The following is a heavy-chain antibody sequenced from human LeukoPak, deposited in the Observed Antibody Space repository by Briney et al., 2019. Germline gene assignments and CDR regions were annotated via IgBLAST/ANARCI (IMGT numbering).Heavy chain of an antibody. CDR2: IYYSVTS. Sequence: SETLSPTCTVSGGSISSYYWSWIRQPPGKGLEWIGYIYYSVTSNYNPSLKSRVTISVDTSKNQFSLKLSSVTAADTAVYYCARRCSSGWYFDYWGQGTLVTVSS. CDR3: ARRCSSGWYFDY. J-gene: IGHJ4*02. V-gene: IGHV4-59*08. D-gene: IGHD6-19*01. CDR1: GGSISSYY.